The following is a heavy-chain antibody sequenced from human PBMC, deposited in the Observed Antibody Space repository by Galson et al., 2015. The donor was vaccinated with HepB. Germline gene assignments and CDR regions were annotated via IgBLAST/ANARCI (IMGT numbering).Heavy chain of an antibody. V-gene: IGHV3-30*04. J-gene: IGHJ4*02. Sequence: SLRLSCAASGFTFSNYAMHWVRQAPGKGLEWVAVISYDGGNEYHADSVKGRFTISRDNSKNTLYLQMSSLRADDTAVYYCVRDGIVLMVYDKLQYWGQGTLVTVPS. CDR1: GFTFSNYA. CDR2: ISYDGGNE. D-gene: IGHD2-8*01. CDR3: VRDGIVLMVYDKLQY.